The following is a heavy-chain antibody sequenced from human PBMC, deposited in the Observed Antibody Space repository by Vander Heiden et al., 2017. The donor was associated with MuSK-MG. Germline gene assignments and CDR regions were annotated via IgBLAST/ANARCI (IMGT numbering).Heavy chain of an antibody. Sequence: QVQLVHSGAEVKTPGASVKVSCQASGYTFTASYIHWVRQAPGQGLEWMGWLNPNSGGTNYAQNFQGRVTLTRDTSISTAYMETSRLTSDDAAVDDGARAPGFDPWGQGTLVTVSS. CDR1: GYTFTASY. CDR3: ARAPGFDP. J-gene: IGHJ5*02. V-gene: IGHV1-2*02. CDR2: LNPNSGGT.